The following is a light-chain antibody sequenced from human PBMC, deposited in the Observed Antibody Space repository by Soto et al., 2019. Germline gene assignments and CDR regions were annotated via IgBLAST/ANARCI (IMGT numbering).Light chain of an antibody. J-gene: IGKJ4*01. V-gene: IGKV1-33*01. CDR2: DAS. Sequence: DTQMTQSPSSLSASVGDRVTITCQASQDSSNYLNWYQQKPGKAPKVLIHDASNLAAGVPSRFSGSGSGTEFIFTINSLQPEDVATYYCQQYYHLPLTFGGGTKVEIQ. CDR3: QQYYHLPLT. CDR1: QDSSNY.